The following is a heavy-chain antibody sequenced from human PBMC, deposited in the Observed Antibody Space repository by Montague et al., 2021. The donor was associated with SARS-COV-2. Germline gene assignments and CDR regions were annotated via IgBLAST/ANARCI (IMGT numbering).Heavy chain of an antibody. CDR1: GGSINSDY. J-gene: IGHJ5*02. CDR3: ARVDRWNCFDP. D-gene: IGHD5-24*01. CDR2: IYYRGST. Sequence: SETLSLTCTVSGGSINSDYWSWIRQPPGKGLEWIGYIYYRGSTNYNPSLKSRVTISVDTSKNQFSLKLISVTAADTAVYYCARVDRWNCFDPWGHGTLVTVSS. V-gene: IGHV4-59*01.